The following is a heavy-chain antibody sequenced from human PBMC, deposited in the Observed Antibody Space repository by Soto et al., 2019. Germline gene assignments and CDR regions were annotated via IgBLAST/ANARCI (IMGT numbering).Heavy chain of an antibody. V-gene: IGHV4-39*07. CDR2: IYHGGTT. CDR3: ARVHVMVVAGSTFDY. CDR1: GGSISSGGYY. J-gene: IGHJ4*01. Sequence: PSETLSLTCTVSGGSISSGGYYWSWIRQPPGKGPEWIASIYHGGTTFYNPSLKSRITISVDTSNNQFSLKLTSVTAADTAVYYCARVHVMVVAGSTFDYWGHGTLVTVSS. D-gene: IGHD6-19*01.